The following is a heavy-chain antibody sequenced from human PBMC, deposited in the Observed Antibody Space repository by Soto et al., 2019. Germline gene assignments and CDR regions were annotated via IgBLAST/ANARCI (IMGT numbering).Heavy chain of an antibody. Sequence: SSETLSLTCTVSGGSVISGSYYWGWIRQPPGKGLEWIGYIYYSGSTNYNPSLKSRVTISVDTSKNQFSLKLSSVTAADTAVYYCARTALMNSFDPWGQGTLVTVSS. CDR3: ARTALMNSFDP. J-gene: IGHJ5*02. CDR2: IYYSGST. V-gene: IGHV4-61*01. D-gene: IGHD5-18*01. CDR1: GGSVISGSYY.